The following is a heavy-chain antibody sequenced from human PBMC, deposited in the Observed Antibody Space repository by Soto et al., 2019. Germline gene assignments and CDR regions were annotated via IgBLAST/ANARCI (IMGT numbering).Heavy chain of an antibody. V-gene: IGHV3-53*01. CDR3: ARFDWLLYIFDY. Sequence: PGGSLRLSCVASGFTVSSNFMTWVRQAPGKGLEWVSVIYSGGSTYYADSVKGRFTISRDKSKNTLYLQMNSLRAEDTAVYYCARFDWLLYIFDYWGQGTLVTVSS. CDR2: IYSGGST. D-gene: IGHD3-9*01. J-gene: IGHJ4*02. CDR1: GFTVSSNF.